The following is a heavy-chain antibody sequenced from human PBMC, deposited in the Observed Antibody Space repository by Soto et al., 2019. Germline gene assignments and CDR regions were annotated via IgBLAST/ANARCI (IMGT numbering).Heavy chain of an antibody. D-gene: IGHD5-12*01. CDR1: GGSISSSNW. CDR2: IYHSGST. CDR3: ARAGVATIWIHRRTGWFDP. V-gene: IGHV4-4*02. J-gene: IGHJ5*02. Sequence: SETLSLTCAVSGGSISSSNWWSWVRQPPGKGLEWIGEIYHSGSTNYNLSLKSRVTISVDKSKNQFSLKLSSVTAADTAVYYCARAGVATIWIHRRTGWFDPWGQGTLLTVSS.